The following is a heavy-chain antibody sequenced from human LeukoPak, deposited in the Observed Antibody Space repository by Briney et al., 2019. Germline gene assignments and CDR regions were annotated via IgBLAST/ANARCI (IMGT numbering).Heavy chain of an antibody. CDR2: IIPIFGTA. CDR1: GYTFTVNH. CDR3: AREESGGSGSYYNSY. D-gene: IGHD3-10*01. J-gene: IGHJ4*02. Sequence: SVKVSCKASGYTFTVNHVHWVRQAPGQGLEWMGRIIPIFGTANYAQKFQGRVTITTDESTSTAYMELSSLRSEDTAVYYCAREESGGSGSYYNSYWGQGTLVTVSS. V-gene: IGHV1-69*05.